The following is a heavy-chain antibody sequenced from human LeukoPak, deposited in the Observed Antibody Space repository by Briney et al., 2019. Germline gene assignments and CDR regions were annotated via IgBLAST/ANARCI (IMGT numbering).Heavy chain of an antibody. J-gene: IGHJ4*02. D-gene: IGHD3-10*01. Sequence: PSQTLSLTCTVSGGSISSGDYYWSWIRQPPGKGLEWIGYIYYSGSTYYNPSLKSRITMSVDTSKNQFSLKLSSVTAADTAVYYCARVSRDDSGSYCSHFDYWGQGTLVTVSS. CDR2: IYYSGST. V-gene: IGHV4-30-4*01. CDR1: GGSISSGDYY. CDR3: ARVSRDDSGSYCSHFDY.